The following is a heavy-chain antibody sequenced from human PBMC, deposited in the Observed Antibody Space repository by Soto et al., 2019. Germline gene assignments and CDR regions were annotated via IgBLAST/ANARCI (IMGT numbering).Heavy chain of an antibody. CDR3: ARGTSVEWRQGADY. CDR1: GYSITSGYF. D-gene: IGHD1-26*01. CDR2: IYHNGRT. Sequence: SSETLSLTCAVSGYSITSGYFWAWIRQPPGKGLEWIGNIYHNGRTYYNPSLKSRISMSVDTSKNHFSLKLSFVTAADTAVYYCARGTSVEWRQGADYWGQGSLVTVSS. V-gene: IGHV4-38-2*01. J-gene: IGHJ4*02.